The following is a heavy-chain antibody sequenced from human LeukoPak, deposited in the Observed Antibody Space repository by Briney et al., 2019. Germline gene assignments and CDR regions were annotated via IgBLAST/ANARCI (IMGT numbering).Heavy chain of an antibody. CDR3: ARQRSGSGSYYADY. J-gene: IGHJ4*02. Sequence: SETLSLTCTVSGGSVSSSTSSWGWIRQPPGKGLEWIGSFYYGGSTYYNPSPKSRVTISVDTSKNQFSLKLSSVTAAGTAVYYCARQRSGSGSYYADYWGQGTLVTVSS. CDR1: GGSVSSSTSS. CDR2: FYYGGST. D-gene: IGHD1-26*01. V-gene: IGHV4-39*01.